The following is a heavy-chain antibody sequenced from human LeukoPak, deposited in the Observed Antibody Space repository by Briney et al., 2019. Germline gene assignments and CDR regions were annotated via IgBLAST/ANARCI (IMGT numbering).Heavy chain of an antibody. V-gene: IGHV3-64*01. CDR2: ISSNGGRT. J-gene: IGHJ3*02. D-gene: IGHD6-13*01. CDR3: ARASIAAAGPHDVYDI. Sequence: PGGSLRLSCAASGFTFSSNAMHWVRRAPGKGLEYVSAISSNGGRTWYANSVKGRFTISRDNSKNTLYLQMGSLRAEDMAVYYCARASIAAAGPHDVYDIWGQGTMVTVSS. CDR1: GFTFSSNA.